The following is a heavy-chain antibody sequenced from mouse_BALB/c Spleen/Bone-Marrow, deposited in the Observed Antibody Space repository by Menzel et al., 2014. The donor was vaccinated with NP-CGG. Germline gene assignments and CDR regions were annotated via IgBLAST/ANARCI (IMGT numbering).Heavy chain of an antibody. J-gene: IGHJ3*01. D-gene: IGHD1-2*01. CDR3: ARLGYYGSFAY. CDR1: GFDFXGFW. V-gene: IGHV4-1*02. CDR2: INPDSNTI. Sequence: EVHLVESGGGLVQPGGSLKLSCAASGFDFXGFWMSWVRQAPGRGLEWIGEINPDSNTINYSPSLKDKFIISRDNAKNTLYLQMSKVRSEDTALYYCARLGYYGSFAYWGQGTLVTVSA.